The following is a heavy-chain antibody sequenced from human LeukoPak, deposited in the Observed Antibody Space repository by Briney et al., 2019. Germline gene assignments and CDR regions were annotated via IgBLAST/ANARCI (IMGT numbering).Heavy chain of an antibody. J-gene: IGHJ6*04. CDR1: GGSISSGGYS. CDR2: IYHSGST. Sequence: PSQTLSLTCAVSGGSISSGGYSWSWIRQPPGKGLEWIGYIYHSGSTYYNPSLKSRVTISVDRSKNQFPLKLSSVTAADTAVYYCARSPHPYYYYGMDVWGKGTTVTVSS. CDR3: ARSPHPYYYYGMDV. V-gene: IGHV4-30-2*01.